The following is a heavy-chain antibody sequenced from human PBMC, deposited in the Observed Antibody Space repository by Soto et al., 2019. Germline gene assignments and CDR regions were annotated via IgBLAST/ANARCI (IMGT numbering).Heavy chain of an antibody. Sequence: PSETLSLTCTVSGASISNYYWSWIRQPPGKGLEWIGYIYHSGSTNYNPSLKSRVTISVDTSKNQFSLKLIPVTAAATAMYYWAREGRTSWGGSLEYWGEECQVT. D-gene: IGHD2-2*01. V-gene: IGHV4-59*01. CDR2: IYHSGST. CDR3: AREGRTSWGGSLEY. J-gene: IGHJ4*02. CDR1: GASISNYY.